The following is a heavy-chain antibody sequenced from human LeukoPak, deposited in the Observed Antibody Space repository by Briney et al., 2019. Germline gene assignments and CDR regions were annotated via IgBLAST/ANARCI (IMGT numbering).Heavy chain of an antibody. CDR2: INQDGRER. CDR1: GCTLSNYW. J-gene: IGHJ2*01. V-gene: IGHV3-7*01. CDR3: ARDFEPPSGPWFFDL. Sequence: PGGSLRLSCAASGCTLSNYWMSWVRQAPGKGLEGVAHINQDGRERYYVDSVKGRFTISRDNTKKSLYLQMNSLSAEDTAMYYCARDFEPPSGPWFFDLWGRGTLVTASS. D-gene: IGHD3-3*01.